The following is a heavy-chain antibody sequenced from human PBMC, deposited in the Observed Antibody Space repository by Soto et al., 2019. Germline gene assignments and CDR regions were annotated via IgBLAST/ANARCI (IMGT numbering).Heavy chain of an antibody. CDR1: GGTFSSYA. D-gene: IGHD3-3*01. Sequence: SVKVSCKASGGTFSSYAISWVRQAPGQGLEWMGGIIPIFGTANYAQKFQGRVTITADESTSTAYMELSSPRSEDTAVYYCARDLEGGITGGMDVWGQGTTVPSP. CDR2: IIPIFGTA. V-gene: IGHV1-69*13. J-gene: IGHJ6*02. CDR3: ARDLEGGITGGMDV.